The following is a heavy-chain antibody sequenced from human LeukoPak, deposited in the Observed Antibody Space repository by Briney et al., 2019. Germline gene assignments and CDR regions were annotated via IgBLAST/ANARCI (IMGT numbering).Heavy chain of an antibody. CDR3: ARVGVPYSSSSPFDPNWFDP. J-gene: IGHJ5*02. V-gene: IGHV1-2*06. Sequence: ASVKVSCKASGYTFTGYYMHWVRQAPGQGLEWMGRINPNSGGTNYAQKFQGRVTMTRDTSISTAYMELSRLRSDDTAVYYCARVGVPYSSSSPFDPNWFDPWGQGILVTVSS. CDR2: INPNSGGT. D-gene: IGHD6-6*01. CDR1: GYTFTGYY.